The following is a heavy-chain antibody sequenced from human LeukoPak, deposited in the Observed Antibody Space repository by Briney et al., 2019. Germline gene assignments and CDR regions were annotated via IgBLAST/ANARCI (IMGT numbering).Heavy chain of an antibody. V-gene: IGHV3-66*01. CDR3: ARDKRYDY. D-gene: IGHD4-17*01. CDR2: IYSGGST. J-gene: IGHJ4*02. Sequence: GGSLRLSCAASGFTVSSNYMSWVSQAPGKGLEWVSVIYSGGSTYYADSVKGRFTISRDNSKNTLYLQMNSLRAEDTAVYHCARDKRYDYWGQGTLVTVSS. CDR1: GFTVSSNY.